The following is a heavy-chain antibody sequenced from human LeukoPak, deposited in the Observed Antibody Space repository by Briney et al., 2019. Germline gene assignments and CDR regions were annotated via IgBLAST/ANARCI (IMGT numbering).Heavy chain of an antibody. CDR1: GYSISSGYY. D-gene: IGHD3-9*01. V-gene: IGHV4-38-2*02. Sequence: SETLSLTCTVSGYSISSGYYWGWIRQPPGKGLEWIGSIYHSGSTNYNPSLKSRLTISVDTSKNQFSLRLSSVTAADTAVYYCARDNYDILTGLPWFDPWGQGTLVTVSS. J-gene: IGHJ5*02. CDR3: ARDNYDILTGLPWFDP. CDR2: IYHSGST.